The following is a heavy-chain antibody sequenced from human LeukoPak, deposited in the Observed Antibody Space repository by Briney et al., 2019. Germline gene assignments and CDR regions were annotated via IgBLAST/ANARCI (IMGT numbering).Heavy chain of an antibody. D-gene: IGHD3-3*01. V-gene: IGHV4-39*01. CDR3: ARRGSSYDFWSGYQPYFDY. CDR2: IYYSGST. J-gene: IGHJ4*02. CDR1: GGSISSSSYY. Sequence: SETLSLTCTVSGGSISSSSYYWGWIRQPPGRGLEWIGSIYYSGSTYYNPSLKSRVTISVDTSKNQFSLKLSSGTAADTAVYYCARRGSSYDFWSGYQPYFDYWGQGTLVTVSS.